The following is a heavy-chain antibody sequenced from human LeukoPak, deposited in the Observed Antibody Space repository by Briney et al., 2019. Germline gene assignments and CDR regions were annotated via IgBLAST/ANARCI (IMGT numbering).Heavy chain of an antibody. V-gene: IGHV1-24*01. D-gene: IGHD6-13*01. CDR1: GYTLTELS. CDR3: ATRIAAAGYYFDY. Sequence: ASVKVSRKVSGYTLTELSMHWVRQAPGKGLEWMGGFDPEDGETIYAQKFQGRVTMTEDTSTDTAYMELSSLRSEDTAVYYCATRIAAAGYYFDYWGQGTLVTVSS. CDR2: FDPEDGET. J-gene: IGHJ4*02.